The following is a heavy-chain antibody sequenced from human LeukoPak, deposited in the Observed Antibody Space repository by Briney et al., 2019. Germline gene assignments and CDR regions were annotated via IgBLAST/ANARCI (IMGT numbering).Heavy chain of an antibody. CDR2: IWYDGSKK. J-gene: IGHJ5*02. CDR3: AKDLSYGSNWFDP. Sequence: PGGSLRLSCAASGFTFSSHGMHWVRQAPSKGLEWVALIWYDGSKKNYADSVKGRFTISRDDSKSTLYLQINSLRAEDTAVYYCAKDLSYGSNWFDPWGQGTLVTVSS. CDR1: GFTFSSHG. D-gene: IGHD5-18*01. V-gene: IGHV3-33*06.